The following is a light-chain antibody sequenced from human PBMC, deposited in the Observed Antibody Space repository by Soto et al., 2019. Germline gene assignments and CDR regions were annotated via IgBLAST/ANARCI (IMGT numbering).Light chain of an antibody. CDR3: QQYNNWPPYT. Sequence: EIVMTQSPATLSVSPGERVTLSCTASQSVSNNLAWYQQRPGQAPSLLIYDASTRATGSPARFSGSGSGTEFTLTISGLQSEVFAVYYCQQYNNWPPYTFGQGTKLEIK. J-gene: IGKJ2*01. CDR2: DAS. V-gene: IGKV3-15*01. CDR1: QSVSNN.